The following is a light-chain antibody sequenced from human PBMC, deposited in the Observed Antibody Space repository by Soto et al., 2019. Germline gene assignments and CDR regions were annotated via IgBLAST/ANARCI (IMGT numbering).Light chain of an antibody. V-gene: IGKV3-20*01. CDR1: QSVSTN. J-gene: IGKJ1*01. CDR2: GAS. CDR3: QHYGSSWT. Sequence: EIVLTQSPATLSVSPGERATLSCRASQSVSTNLAWYQQKPGQAPRLLIYGASSRATGIPDRFSGSGSGTDFTLTISRLEPEDFAVYYCQHYGSSWTFGQGTKVDIK.